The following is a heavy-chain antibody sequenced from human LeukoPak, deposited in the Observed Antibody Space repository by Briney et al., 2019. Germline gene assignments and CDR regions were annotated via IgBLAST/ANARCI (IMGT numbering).Heavy chain of an antibody. V-gene: IGHV4-39*07. CDR1: GGSISSSSYY. D-gene: IGHD4-17*01. J-gene: IGHJ5*02. Sequence: SETLSLTCTVSGGSISSSSYYWGWIRQPPGKGLEWIGSIYYSGSTYYNPSLKSRVTISVDTSKNQFSLKLSSVTAADTAVYYCARAVDYDETGGENWFDPWGQGTLVTVSS. CDR2: IYYSGST. CDR3: ARAVDYDETGGENWFDP.